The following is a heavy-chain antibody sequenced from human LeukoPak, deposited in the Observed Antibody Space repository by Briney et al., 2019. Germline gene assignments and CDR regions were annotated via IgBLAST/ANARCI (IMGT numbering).Heavy chain of an antibody. D-gene: IGHD1-26*01. CDR2: IKQDGSEK. CDR3: ARERWELLQSWFDP. V-gene: IGHV3-7*01. J-gene: IGHJ5*02. CDR1: GFTFSSYA. Sequence: GGSLRLSCAASGFTFSSYAMSWVRQAPGKGLEWVANIKQDGSEKYYVDSVKGRFTISRDNAKNSLYLQMNSLRAEDTAVYYCARERWELLQSWFDPWGQGTLVTVSS.